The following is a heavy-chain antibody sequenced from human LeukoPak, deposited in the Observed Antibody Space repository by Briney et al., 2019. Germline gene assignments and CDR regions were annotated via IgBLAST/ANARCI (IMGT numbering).Heavy chain of an antibody. V-gene: IGHV4-30-2*01. CDR2: ICHSGST. J-gene: IGHJ6*02. CDR1: GGSIISGTYS. D-gene: IGHD6-13*01. CDR3: ARGLAAAGTYYYYYYGMDV. Sequence: SQTLSLTCAVSGGSIISGTYSWRWIRQPPGKGLEWIGYICHSGSTYYNPSLKSRVTISVDTSKNQFSLKLSSVTAADTAVYYCARGLAAAGTYYYYYYGMDVWGQGTTVTVSS.